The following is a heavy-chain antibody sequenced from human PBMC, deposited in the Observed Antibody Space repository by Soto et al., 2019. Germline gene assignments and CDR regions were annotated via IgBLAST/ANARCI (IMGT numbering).Heavy chain of an antibody. J-gene: IGHJ5*02. CDR1: GYTFTSYA. V-gene: IGHV1-3*01. D-gene: IGHD6-6*01. CDR2: INAGNGNT. Sequence: GASVKVSCKASGYTFTSYAMHWVRQAPGQRLEWMGWINAGNGNTKYSRKFQGRVTITRDTSASTAYMELSSLRSEDTTVYYCARGSSARPHNWFDPWGQGTLVTVSS. CDR3: ARGSSARPHNWFDP.